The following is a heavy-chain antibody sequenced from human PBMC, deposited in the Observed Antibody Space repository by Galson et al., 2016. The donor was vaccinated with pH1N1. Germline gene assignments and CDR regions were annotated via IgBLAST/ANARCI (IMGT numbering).Heavy chain of an antibody. CDR3: ARGVIDYDFWSGYQDHAAFDI. V-gene: IGHV6-1*01. CDR2: TYYRSKWYN. Sequence: ISGDSVSSNSATWNWIRQSPSRGLEWLGRTYYRSKWYNDYAESVKSRIIISPDTSKNQLSLQLNSVTPADTAVYYCARGVIDYDFWSGYQDHAAFDIWGQGKMVIVSS. J-gene: IGHJ3*02. D-gene: IGHD3-3*01. CDR1: GDSVSSNSAT.